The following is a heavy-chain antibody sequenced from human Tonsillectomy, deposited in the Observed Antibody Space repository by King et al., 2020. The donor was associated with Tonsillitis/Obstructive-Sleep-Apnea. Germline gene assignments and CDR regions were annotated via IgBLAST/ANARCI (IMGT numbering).Heavy chain of an antibody. V-gene: IGHV3-9*01. CDR3: AKDLIVAESGTPGDAFDI. J-gene: IGHJ3*02. CDR1: GFTFDDYA. D-gene: IGHD6-19*01. Sequence: VQLVESGGGLVQPGRSLRLSCAASGFTFDDYATYWVRQAPGKGLEWVSGISWNSGRKAYADSVKGRFTISRDNAKNSLYLQMNSLRTEDTALYHCAKDLIVAESGTPGDAFDIWGQGAMVTVSS. CDR2: ISWNSGRK.